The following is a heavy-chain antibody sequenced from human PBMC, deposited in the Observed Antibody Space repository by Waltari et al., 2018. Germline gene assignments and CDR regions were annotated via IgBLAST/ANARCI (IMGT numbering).Heavy chain of an antibody. J-gene: IGHJ5*02. CDR1: GGSISSYY. Sequence: QVQLQESGPGLVKPSETLSLTCTVSGGSISSYYWSWIRQPAGKGLEWIGRIYTSGSTNYNPSLKSRVTMSVDTSKNQFSLKLSSVTAADTAVYYCARAGYCSSTSCYKGWFDPWGQGTLVTVSS. CDR2: IYTSGST. CDR3: ARAGYCSSTSCYKGWFDP. V-gene: IGHV4-4*07. D-gene: IGHD2-2*02.